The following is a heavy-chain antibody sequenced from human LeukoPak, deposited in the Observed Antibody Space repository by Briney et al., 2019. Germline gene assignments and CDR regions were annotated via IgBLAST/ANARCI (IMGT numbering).Heavy chain of an antibody. CDR2: IYYSGST. CDR3: ARGALDTKTRFDY. V-gene: IGHV4-59*01. D-gene: IGHD5-18*01. J-gene: IGHJ4*02. CDR1: GGSISGYY. Sequence: SETLSLTCTVSGGSISGYYWSWIRQPPGKGLDWIGYIYYSGSTKYNPSLKSRVTISVDASKNQFSLRLSSLTAADTAVYYCARGALDTKTRFDYWGQGTLVTVSS.